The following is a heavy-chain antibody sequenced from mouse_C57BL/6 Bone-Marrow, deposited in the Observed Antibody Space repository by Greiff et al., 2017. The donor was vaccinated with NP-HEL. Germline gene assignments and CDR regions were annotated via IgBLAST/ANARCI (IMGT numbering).Heavy chain of an antibody. J-gene: IGHJ4*01. CDR1: GYTFTSYW. Sequence: QVQLQQPGAELVKPGASVKLSCKASGYTFTSYWMHWVKQRPGRGLEWIGRIDPNSGGTKYNEKFKGKATLTVDTPSSTAYMQLSSLTSEDSAVYYCARPSYYSNYEGFLGYAMDYWGQGTSVTVSS. CDR2: IDPNSGGT. V-gene: IGHV1-72*01. D-gene: IGHD2-5*01. CDR3: ARPSYYSNYEGFLGYAMDY.